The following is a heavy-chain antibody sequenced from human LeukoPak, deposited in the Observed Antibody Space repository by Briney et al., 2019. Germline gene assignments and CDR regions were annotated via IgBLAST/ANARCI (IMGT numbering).Heavy chain of an antibody. CDR2: ISWNSGSI. D-gene: IGHD3-22*01. Sequence: GGSLRLSCAASGFTFDDYAMHWVRQAPGKGLEWVSGISWNSGSIGYADSVKGRFTISRDNAKNSLYLQMNSLGAEDTALYYCAKDTYYYDSSGSFDYWGQGTLVTVSS. J-gene: IGHJ4*02. CDR1: GFTFDDYA. CDR3: AKDTYYYDSSGSFDY. V-gene: IGHV3-9*01.